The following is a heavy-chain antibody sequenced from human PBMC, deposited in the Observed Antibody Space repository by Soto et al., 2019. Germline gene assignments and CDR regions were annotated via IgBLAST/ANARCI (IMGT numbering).Heavy chain of an antibody. CDR3: ARHLLLYYYDSSGYYLRDAFDI. CDR1: GGSISSYY. Sequence: SETLSLTCTVSGGSISSYYWSWIRQPPGKGLEWIGYISYSGSTNYNPSLKSRVTISVDTSKNQFSLKLSSVAAADTAVYYCARHLLLYYYDSSGYYLRDAFDIWGQGTMVTVSS. D-gene: IGHD3-22*01. CDR2: ISYSGST. J-gene: IGHJ3*02. V-gene: IGHV4-59*08.